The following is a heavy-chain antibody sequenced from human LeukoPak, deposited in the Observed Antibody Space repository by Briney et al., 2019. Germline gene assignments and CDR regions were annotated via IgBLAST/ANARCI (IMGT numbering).Heavy chain of an antibody. CDR2: INSDRSST. D-gene: IGHD1-1*01. J-gene: IGHJ4*02. V-gene: IGHV3-74*01. CDR3: ARVLHDPAGPPDY. Sequence: PGGSLRLSCAASGFTFSSYWMHWVRQAPGKGLVWVSRINSDRSSTSYADSVKGRFTISRDNAKNTLYLQMNSLRAEDTAVYYCARVLHDPAGPPDYWGQGTLVTVSS. CDR1: GFTFSSYW.